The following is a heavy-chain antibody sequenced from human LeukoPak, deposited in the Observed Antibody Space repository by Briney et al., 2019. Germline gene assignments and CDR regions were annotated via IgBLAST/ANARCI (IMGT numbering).Heavy chain of an antibody. V-gene: IGHV3-23*01. CDR2: ISTSGGSS. J-gene: IGHJ4*02. Sequence: PGGSLRLPCAASGFTFSSYAMSWVRQAPGEGLEWVSGISTSGGSSSYADSVKGRFTISRDNPRNTLYMQMNSLRAEDTALYYCAIMHPYYDGSGYWVQWGQGTLVTVSS. D-gene: IGHD3-22*01. CDR3: AIMHPYYDGSGYWVQ. CDR1: GFTFSSYA.